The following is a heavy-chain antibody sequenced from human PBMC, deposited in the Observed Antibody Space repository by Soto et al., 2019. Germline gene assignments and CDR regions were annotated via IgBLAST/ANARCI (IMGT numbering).Heavy chain of an antibody. CDR1: GYAFNSYA. CDR3: TKEHDYGYYGWFDP. V-gene: IGHV3-23*01. J-gene: IGHJ5*02. CDR2: ITNSGGST. D-gene: IGHD4-17*01. Sequence: GGALTLTSIASGYAFNSYAMTWVRQAPGKGLEWVSTITNSGGSTYYADSVKGRFTISRDNSKNTLYMQMTTLTAEDTAIYYCTKEHDYGYYGWFDPWGQGTQVTVSS.